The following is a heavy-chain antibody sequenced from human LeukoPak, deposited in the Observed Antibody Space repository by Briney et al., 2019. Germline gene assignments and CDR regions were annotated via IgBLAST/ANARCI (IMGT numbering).Heavy chain of an antibody. V-gene: IGHV1-69*05. CDR1: GGTFTSYA. CDR3: ARDRVEVATIAFAFDI. D-gene: IGHD5-24*01. J-gene: IGHJ3*02. Sequence: GASVKVSCKASGGTFTSYAISWVRQAPGQGLGWMGGIIPIFGTANYAQKFQGRVTITTDESTSTAYMELSSLRSEDTAVYYCARDRVEVATIAFAFDIWGQGTMVTVSS. CDR2: IIPIFGTA.